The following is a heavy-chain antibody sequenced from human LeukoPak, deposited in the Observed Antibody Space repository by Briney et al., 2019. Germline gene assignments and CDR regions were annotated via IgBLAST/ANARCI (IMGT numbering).Heavy chain of an antibody. CDR1: GFTFSSYP. V-gene: IGHV3-23*01. J-gene: IGHJ6*02. CDR3: ARENYDILTGRLYAMDV. D-gene: IGHD3-9*01. Sequence: GGSLRLSCAASGFTFSSYPMSWVRQAPGQGLEWVSAIGGGGVSSNYADSVKGRFTMSRDNSKNSLYLQMNSLRAEDTAVYYCARENYDILTGRLYAMDVWGQGTTVTVSS. CDR2: IGGGGVSS.